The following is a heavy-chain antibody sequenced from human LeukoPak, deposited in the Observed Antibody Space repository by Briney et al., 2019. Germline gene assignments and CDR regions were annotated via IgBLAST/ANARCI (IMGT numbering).Heavy chain of an antibody. J-gene: IGHJ4*02. CDR1: GFTVSSNY. CDR3: AKDPIAARPTTFDY. Sequence: GGSLRLSCAASGFTVSSNYMSWVRQAPGKGLEWVSAISGSGGSTYYIDSVKGRFTISRDNSKNTLYLQMNSLRVEDTAVYYCAKDPIAARPTTFDYWGQGSLVTVSS. D-gene: IGHD6-6*01. V-gene: IGHV3-23*01. CDR2: ISGSGGST.